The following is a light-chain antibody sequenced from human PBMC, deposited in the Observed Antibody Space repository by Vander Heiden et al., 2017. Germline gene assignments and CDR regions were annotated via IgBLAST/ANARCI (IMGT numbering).Light chain of an antibody. CDR1: QGIRND. Sequence: ALHMTHSPSSLSASVGDRVIITCRASQGIRNDLGWYQQKPGKAPKLLIYAASSLQSGVPSRISGSGSGTDFTLTISSLQPEDFAIYYCLQDYSYPYTFGQGTKLEIK. J-gene: IGKJ2*01. CDR2: AAS. CDR3: LQDYSYPYT. V-gene: IGKV1-6*01.